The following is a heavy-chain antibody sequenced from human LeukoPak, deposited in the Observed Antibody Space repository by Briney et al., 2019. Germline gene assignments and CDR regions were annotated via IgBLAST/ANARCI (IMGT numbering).Heavy chain of an antibody. CDR3: ARGTGFDY. D-gene: IGHD1-14*01. CDR2: ISGGGSAI. Sequence: PGGSPRLSCAASGFTFSDYYMSWLRQAPGRGLEWVSYISGGGSAIYYADSVKGRFTISRDNAKNSLYLQTNNLRAEDTAVYYCARGTGFDYWGQGTLVTVSS. V-gene: IGHV3-11*01. J-gene: IGHJ4*02. CDR1: GFTFSDYY.